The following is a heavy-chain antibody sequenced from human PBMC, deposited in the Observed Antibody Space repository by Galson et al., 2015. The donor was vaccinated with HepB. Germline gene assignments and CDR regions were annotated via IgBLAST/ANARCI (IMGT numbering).Heavy chain of an antibody. D-gene: IGHD3-10*01. CDR1: GFMFSNYE. Sequence: SLRLSCAASGFMFSNYEMTWVRQAPGKGLEWVSSISRSSSYIFYADSMKGRFTISRDNAKNTLYLQMTSLRVEDTAVYYCARVISSALWKWFDPWGQGTLVTVSS. CDR3: ARVISSALWKWFDP. J-gene: IGHJ5*02. CDR2: ISRSSSYI. V-gene: IGHV3-21*01.